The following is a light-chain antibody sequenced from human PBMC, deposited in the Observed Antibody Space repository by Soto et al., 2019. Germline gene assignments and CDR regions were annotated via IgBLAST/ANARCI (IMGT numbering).Light chain of an antibody. CDR1: QSFSSVY. V-gene: IGKV3-20*01. Sequence: DIVLTPSPGTLSLSPGERATLSCRASQSFSSVYLAWYQQKPGQAPRLLIYGASNRATGIPDRFSGSGSGTDFTLTISRLEPEDFAVYYCQQYGSSEITFGQGTRLEIK. CDR2: GAS. J-gene: IGKJ5*01. CDR3: QQYGSSEIT.